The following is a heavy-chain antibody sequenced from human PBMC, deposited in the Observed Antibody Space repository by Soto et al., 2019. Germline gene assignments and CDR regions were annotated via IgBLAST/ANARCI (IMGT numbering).Heavy chain of an antibody. CDR2: INAGNGNT. V-gene: IGHV1-3*01. Sequence: ASVKVSCKASGYTFTSYAMHWVRQAPGRRLEWMGWINAGNGNTRYSQKFQGRVTITRDTSASTAYMELSSLRSEDTAVYYCARGLRDSSGKEYFQHWGQGTLVTVSS. D-gene: IGHD3-22*01. J-gene: IGHJ1*01. CDR1: GYTFTSYA. CDR3: ARGLRDSSGKEYFQH.